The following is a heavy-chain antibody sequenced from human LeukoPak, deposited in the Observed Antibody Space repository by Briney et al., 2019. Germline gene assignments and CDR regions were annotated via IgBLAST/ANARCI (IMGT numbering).Heavy chain of an antibody. J-gene: IGHJ2*01. D-gene: IGHD5-18*01. V-gene: IGHV1-2*02. CDR1: GYTFTGYY. Sequence: ASVKVSCKASGYTFTGYYLHWVRQAPGQGLQWMGWINPNSGGTKYVQKFQGRVTMTRDTSISTAYMEVSRLISDDTAVYYCARGDDPHPAMALDLWGRGTLVTVSS. CDR2: INPNSGGT. CDR3: ARGDDPHPAMALDL.